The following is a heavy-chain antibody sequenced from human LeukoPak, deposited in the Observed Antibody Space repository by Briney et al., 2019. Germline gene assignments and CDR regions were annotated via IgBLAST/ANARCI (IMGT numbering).Heavy chain of an antibody. CDR2: ISAYNGNT. D-gene: IGHD3-16*01. CDR1: GYTFTSYG. J-gene: IGHJ3*02. V-gene: IGHV1-18*01. Sequence: GASVKVSCKASGYTFTSYGISWVRQAPGQGLEWMGWISAYNGNTNYAQKLQGRVTMTTDTSTSTAYMELRSLRSDDTAVYYCARDRGGAHSDAFDIWGQGTMVTVSS. CDR3: ARDRGGAHSDAFDI.